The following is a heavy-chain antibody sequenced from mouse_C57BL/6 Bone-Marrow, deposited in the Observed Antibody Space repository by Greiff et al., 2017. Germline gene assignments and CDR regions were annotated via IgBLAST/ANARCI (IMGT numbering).Heavy chain of an antibody. V-gene: IGHV5-6*01. Sequence: EVQRVESGGDLVKPGGSLKLSCAASGFTFSSYGMSWVRQTPDKRLEWVATISSGGSYTYYPDSVQGRFTISRDNAKNTLSLQMSSLKSEDTAMYYCARQRCFCDYWGQGTTLTVSS. CDR1: GFTFSSYG. CDR2: ISSGGSYT. CDR3: ARQRCFCDY. J-gene: IGHJ2*01.